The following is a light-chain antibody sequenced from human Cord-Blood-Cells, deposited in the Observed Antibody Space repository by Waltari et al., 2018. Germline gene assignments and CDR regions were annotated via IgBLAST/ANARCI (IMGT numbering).Light chain of an antibody. CDR2: RNN. V-gene: IGLV1-47*01. CDR3: AAWDDSLSGWV. Sequence: QSVLTQPPSASGTPGQRVTISCSGSSSNIGSNYVYWYHQLPGTAPKLLIYRNNQRPSGVPDRFSGSKSGTSAPLAISGLRSEDEADYYCAAWDDSLSGWVFGGGTKLTVL. CDR1: SSNIGSNY. J-gene: IGLJ3*02.